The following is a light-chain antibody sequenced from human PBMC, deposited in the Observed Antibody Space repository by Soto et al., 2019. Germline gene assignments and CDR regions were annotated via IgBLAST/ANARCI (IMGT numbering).Light chain of an antibody. J-gene: IGLJ1*01. CDR3: SSYTSSSPYV. CDR2: XXX. CDR1: SSDVGGYNY. Sequence: QSALTQPASVSGSPGQSITISCTGTSSDVGGYNYVSWYQQHPVKAPTLMIXXXXXXXXXXXXXXXGSKSGNTASLTIAGXXXXXXXXXYCSSYTSSSPYVFGTGTKVTVL. V-gene: IGLV2-14*01.